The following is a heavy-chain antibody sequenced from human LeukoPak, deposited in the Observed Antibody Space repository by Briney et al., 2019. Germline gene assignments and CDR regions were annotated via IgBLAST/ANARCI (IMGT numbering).Heavy chain of an antibody. CDR2: ISSSSSYI. Sequence: GGSLRLSCAASGFTFSDHWMAWVRQAPGKGLEWVSSISSSSSYIYYADSVKGRFTISRDNAKNSLYLQMNSLRAEDTAVYYCARSIGMGNHWGQGTLVTVSS. CDR1: GFTFSDHW. J-gene: IGHJ4*02. CDR3: ARSIGMGNH. V-gene: IGHV3-21*01. D-gene: IGHD3-16*02.